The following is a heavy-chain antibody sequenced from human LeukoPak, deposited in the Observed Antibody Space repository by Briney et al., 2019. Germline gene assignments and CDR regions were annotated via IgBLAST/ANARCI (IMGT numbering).Heavy chain of an antibody. J-gene: IGHJ3*02. CDR1: GFTFSSYS. V-gene: IGHV3-33*08. CDR3: ARPPDCSGGSCYPWAFDI. D-gene: IGHD2-15*01. CDR2: IWYDGSNK. Sequence: GGSLRLSCAASGFTFSSYSMNWVRQAPGKGLEWVAVIWYDGSNKYYADSVKGRFTISRDNSKNTLYLQMNSLRAEDTAVYYCARPPDCSGGSCYPWAFDIWGQGTMVTVSS.